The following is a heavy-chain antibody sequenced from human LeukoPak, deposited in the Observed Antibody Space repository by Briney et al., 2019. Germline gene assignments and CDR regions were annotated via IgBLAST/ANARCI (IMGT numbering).Heavy chain of an antibody. V-gene: IGHV4-59*01. CDR3: AIIPTAGMDV. Sequence: PSETLSLTCTVSGGSISRYYWSWIRQPPGKGLEWIGYISYSGSTNYNPSLKSRVTISVDTSKNQFSLKLSSVTAADTAVYYCAIIPTAGMDVWGQGTTVTVSS. J-gene: IGHJ6*02. D-gene: IGHD1-26*01. CDR1: GGSISRYY. CDR2: ISYSGST.